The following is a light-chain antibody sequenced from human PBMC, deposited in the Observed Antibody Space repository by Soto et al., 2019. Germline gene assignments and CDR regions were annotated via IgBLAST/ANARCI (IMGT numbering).Light chain of an antibody. J-gene: IGKJ3*01. CDR3: QQYNSWPLT. V-gene: IGKV3D-15*01. CDR1: QSVSIN. Sequence: EIVMTQSPATLSVSPGEGATLSCRASQSVSINLAWYQQKPGQAPRLLIYGASTRATGIPDRLSGRGSGTEFTLTINSLQSEDFAVYYCQQYNSWPLTFGPGTKVDI. CDR2: GAS.